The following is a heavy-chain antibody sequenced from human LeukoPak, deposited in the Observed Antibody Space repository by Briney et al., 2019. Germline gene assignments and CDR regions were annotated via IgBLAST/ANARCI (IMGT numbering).Heavy chain of an antibody. CDR1: GFTFTSSA. D-gene: IGHD2-2*01. V-gene: IGHV1-58*01. CDR3: AYVVPAANDAFDI. CDR2: IVVGSGNT. J-gene: IGHJ3*02. Sequence: TSVKVSCKASGFTFTSSAVQWVRQARGQRLEWIGWIVVGSGNTNYAQKFQERVTITRDMSTSTAYMELSSLRSEDTAVYYCAYVVPAANDAFDIWGQGTMVTVSS.